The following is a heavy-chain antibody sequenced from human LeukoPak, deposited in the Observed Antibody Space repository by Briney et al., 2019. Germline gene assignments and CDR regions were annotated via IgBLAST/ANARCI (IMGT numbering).Heavy chain of an antibody. Sequence: ASVKVSCKASGYTFTSYGISWVRQAPGQGLEWMGWVSAYNGNTNYAQKLQGRVTMTTDTSTSTAYMELRSLRSDDTAVYYCARAVGDIVVVVAAIDYWGQGTLVTVSS. CDR1: GYTFTSYG. D-gene: IGHD2-15*01. V-gene: IGHV1-18*04. CDR3: ARAVGDIVVVVAAIDY. CDR2: VSAYNGNT. J-gene: IGHJ4*02.